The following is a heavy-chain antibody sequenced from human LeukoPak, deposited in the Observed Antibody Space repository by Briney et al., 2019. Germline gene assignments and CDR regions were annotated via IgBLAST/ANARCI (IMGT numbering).Heavy chain of an antibody. J-gene: IGHJ5*02. Sequence: SVKVSCKASGGTFNSYIISWVRQAPGQGLEWMGRIIPMLGTPDYAQKFQGRITIIADKSTNTASMELSSLRFEGTAVYYCASGGVVTNPWGQGTLVTVSS. CDR3: ASGGVVTNP. CDR1: GGTFNSYI. V-gene: IGHV1-69*08. D-gene: IGHD3-22*01. CDR2: IIPMLGTP.